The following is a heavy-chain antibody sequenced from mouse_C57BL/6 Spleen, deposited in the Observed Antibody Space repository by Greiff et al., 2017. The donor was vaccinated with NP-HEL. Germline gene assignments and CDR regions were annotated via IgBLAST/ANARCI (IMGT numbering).Heavy chain of an antibody. J-gene: IGHJ1*03. CDR2: INYDGSST. CDR3: AREGGYFDV. V-gene: IGHV5-16*01. Sequence: DVMLVESEGGLVQPGSSMKLSCTASGFTFSDYYMAWVRQVPEKGLEWVANINYDGSSTYYLDSLKSRFIISRDNAMNILYLQMSSLKSEDTATYYCAREGGYFDVWGTGTTVTVSS. CDR1: GFTFSDYY.